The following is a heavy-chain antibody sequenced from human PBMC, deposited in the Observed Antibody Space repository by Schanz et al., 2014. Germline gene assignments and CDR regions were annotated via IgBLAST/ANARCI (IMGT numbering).Heavy chain of an antibody. D-gene: IGHD2-15*01. Sequence: DVQLLESGGGLVQPGGSLRLSCAASGFTFNSYAMTWVRQAPGKGLEWVSSISHSGGSKYYADSVKGRFTISRDNSENTLYLQMNSLSADDPAVFYCAKGMGYCSGGTCYDCYYYGLDVWGQGTTVTVSS. V-gene: IGHV3-23*01. CDR2: ISHSGGSK. CDR3: AKGMGYCSGGTCYDCYYYGLDV. CDR1: GFTFNSYA. J-gene: IGHJ6*02.